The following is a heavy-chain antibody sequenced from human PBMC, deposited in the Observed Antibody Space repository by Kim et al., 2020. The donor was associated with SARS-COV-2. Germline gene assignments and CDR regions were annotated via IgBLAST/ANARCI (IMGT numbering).Heavy chain of an antibody. CDR1: GFTFSSYA. D-gene: IGHD3-9*01. Sequence: GGSLRLSCAASGFTFSSYAMSWVRQAPGKGLEWVSAISGSGGSTYYADSVKGRFTISRDNSKNTLYLQMNSLRAEDTAVYYCAKSRDYDILTGDLTFDYWGQGTLVTVSS. V-gene: IGHV3-23*01. CDR3: AKSRDYDILTGDLTFDY. J-gene: IGHJ4*02. CDR2: ISGSGGST.